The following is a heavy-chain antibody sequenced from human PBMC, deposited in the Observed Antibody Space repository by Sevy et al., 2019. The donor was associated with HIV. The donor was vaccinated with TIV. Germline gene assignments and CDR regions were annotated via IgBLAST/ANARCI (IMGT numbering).Heavy chain of an antibody. V-gene: IGHV3-72*01. CDR1: GFTFSDHY. CDR2: TRNKADGYTT. CDR3: STHSGIVGAGRVFDY. Sequence: GGSLRLSCAASGFTFSDHYMEWVRQAPGKGLEWVGRTRNKADGYTTEYAASVKGRLTISRDDSENSLYLQMNSLKIEDTAVYYCSTHSGIVGAGRVFDYWGQGALVTVSS. J-gene: IGHJ4*02. D-gene: IGHD3-16*02.